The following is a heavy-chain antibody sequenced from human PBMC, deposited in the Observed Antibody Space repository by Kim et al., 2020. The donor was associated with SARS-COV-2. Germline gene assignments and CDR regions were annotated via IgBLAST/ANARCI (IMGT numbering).Heavy chain of an antibody. D-gene: IGHD3-22*01. CDR3: ARGPWGGYDSSGPSGAFDI. CDR1: GFTVSSNY. Sequence: GGSLRLSCAASGFTVSSNYMSWVRQAPGKGLEWVSVIYSGGSTYYADSVKGRFTISRDNSKNTLYLQMNSLRAEDTAVYYCARGPWGGYDSSGPSGAFDIWGQGTMVTVSS. V-gene: IGHV3-66*01. CDR2: IYSGGST. J-gene: IGHJ3*02.